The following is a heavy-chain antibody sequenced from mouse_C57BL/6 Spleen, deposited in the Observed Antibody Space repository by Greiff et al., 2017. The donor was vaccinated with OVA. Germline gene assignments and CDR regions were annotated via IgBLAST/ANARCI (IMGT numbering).Heavy chain of an antibody. V-gene: IGHV1-82*01. D-gene: IGHD1-1*01. Sequence: QVQLQQSGPELVKPGASVKISCKASGYAFSSSWMNWVKQRPGKGLEWIGRIYPGDGDTNYNGKFKGKATMTADKSSSTAYMQLSSLTSEDSAVYFCAIEVDFYYDGDYAMDYWGQGTSVTVSS. J-gene: IGHJ4*01. CDR2: IYPGDGDT. CDR1: GYAFSSSW. CDR3: AIEVDFYYDGDYAMDY.